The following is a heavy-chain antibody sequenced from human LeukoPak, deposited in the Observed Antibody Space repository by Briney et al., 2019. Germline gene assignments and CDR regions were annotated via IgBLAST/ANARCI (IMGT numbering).Heavy chain of an antibody. D-gene: IGHD6-6*01. CDR2: IYPGDSET. CDR1: GHSFTSYW. CDR3: ARLSSIAARCDP. V-gene: IGHV5-51*01. Sequence: GESLKISCKDSGHSFTSYWIGWVRQMPGKGLEWMGIIYPGDSETRYSPSFEGQVTISADKSISTAYLQWSSLKASDTAMYYCARLSSIAARCDPWGQGTLVTVSS. J-gene: IGHJ5*02.